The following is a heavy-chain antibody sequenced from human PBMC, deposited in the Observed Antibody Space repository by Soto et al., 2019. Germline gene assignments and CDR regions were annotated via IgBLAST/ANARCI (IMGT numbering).Heavy chain of an antibody. J-gene: IGHJ5*02. Sequence: PSETLSLTCAVYGGSFSGYYWTWIRQPPGKGLEWIGEINHSGSTNYNPSLKSRVTISVDTSKNQFSLKLSSVTAADTAVYYCARVGQWLRWFDPWGQGTLVTVSS. CDR3: ARVGQWLRWFDP. D-gene: IGHD5-12*01. V-gene: IGHV4-34*01. CDR1: GGSFSGYY. CDR2: INHSGST.